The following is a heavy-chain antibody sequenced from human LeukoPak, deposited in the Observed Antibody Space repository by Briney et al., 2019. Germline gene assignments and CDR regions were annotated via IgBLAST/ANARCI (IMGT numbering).Heavy chain of an antibody. CDR3: ARGYRRGRRFGEFLDY. D-gene: IGHD3-10*01. CDR1: GYTFTGYY. J-gene: IGHJ4*02. CDR2: INPNSGGT. V-gene: IGHV1-2*02. Sequence: ASVKVSCKASGYTFTGYYIHWVRQAPGQGLEWMGWINPNSGGTNYAQKFQGRVTMTRDTSISTAYMELSRLRSEDTAVYYCARGYRRGRRFGEFLDYWGQGTLVTVSS.